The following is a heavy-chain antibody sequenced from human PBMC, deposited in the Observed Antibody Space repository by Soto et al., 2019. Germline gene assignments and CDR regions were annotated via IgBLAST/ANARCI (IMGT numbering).Heavy chain of an antibody. V-gene: IGHV4-4*07. CDR1: GGSISSYY. D-gene: IGHD2-15*01. CDR2: IYTSGST. CDR3: AKVVVAATRHTDFDS. Sequence: SETLSLTCTVSGGSISSYYWSWIRQPAGKGLEWIGRIYTSGSTNYNPSLKSRVTMSVDTSKNQFSLRLTSMTAADTAVYYCAKVVVAATRHTDFDSWGQGTLVTVSS. J-gene: IGHJ4*02.